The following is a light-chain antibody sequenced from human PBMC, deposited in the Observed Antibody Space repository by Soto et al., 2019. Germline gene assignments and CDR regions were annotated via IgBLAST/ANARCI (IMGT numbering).Light chain of an antibody. J-gene: IGLJ3*02. Sequence: QAVVTQPPSVSGAPGQRVTISCTGSSSNIGAGYDVHWYQQLPGTAPKLLIYRNSNRPSGVPDRVSGSKSSTSASLAITGLQAEDEADYYCQSYDSSLSGSVFGGGTKLTVL. CDR1: SSNIGAGYD. CDR2: RNS. CDR3: QSYDSSLSGSV. V-gene: IGLV1-40*01.